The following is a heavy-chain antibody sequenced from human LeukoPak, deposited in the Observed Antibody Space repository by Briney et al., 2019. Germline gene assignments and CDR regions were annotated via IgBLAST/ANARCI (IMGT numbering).Heavy chain of an antibody. D-gene: IGHD3-10*01. CDR3: ARGVRYYYGSGSSINDY. CDR2: INHSGST. J-gene: IGHJ4*02. Sequence: KPSGALSLTCAVYGGSFSGYYWSWIRQPPGKGLEWIGEINHSGSTNYNPSLKSRVTISVDTSKNQFSLKLSSVTAADTAVYYCARGVRYYYGSGSSINDYWGQGTLVTVSS. CDR1: GGSFSGYY. V-gene: IGHV4-34*01.